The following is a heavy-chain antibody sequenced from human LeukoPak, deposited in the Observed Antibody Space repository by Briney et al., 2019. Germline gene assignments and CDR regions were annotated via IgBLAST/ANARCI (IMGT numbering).Heavy chain of an antibody. CDR2: IRYVGSDK. J-gene: IGHJ4*02. D-gene: IGHD6-13*01. CDR3: VRDATVGAAYFDF. V-gene: IGHV3-30*02. CDR1: RFVFSSTG. Sequence: GGSLRLSCAASRFVFSSTGMHWVRQAPGKGLEGLAYIRYVGSDKFYADSVKGRFTISRDNSKNTLSLQMTTLRPDDTAVYYCVRDATVGAAYFDFWGQGALVAVS.